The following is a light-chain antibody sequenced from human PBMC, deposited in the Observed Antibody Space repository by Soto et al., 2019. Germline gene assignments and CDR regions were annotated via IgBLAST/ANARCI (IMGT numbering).Light chain of an antibody. CDR1: QSVSSN. J-gene: IGKJ1*01. V-gene: IGKV3-15*01. CDR2: RAY. Sequence: EIVMTQSPATMSVSPGERATLSCRASQSVSSNLAWYQQKPGQAPRLLIYRAYTRATGIPARFSGSGSGTDSTLTISSRQSEDFAVYYCQHYNNWPPWTFGQGTKVEIK. CDR3: QHYNNWPPWT.